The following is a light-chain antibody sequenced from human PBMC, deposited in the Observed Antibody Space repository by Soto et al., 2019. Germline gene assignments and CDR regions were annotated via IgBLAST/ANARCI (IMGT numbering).Light chain of an antibody. CDR3: QQRSNWRIT. J-gene: IGKJ5*01. CDR2: DAS. Sequence: EIVLTQSPGTLSFSPGEGATLSCSASQSVSSYLAWYQQKPGQAPRLLIYDASNRATGIPARFSGSGSGTDFTLTISSLEPEDFAVYYCQQRSNWRITFGQGTRLEIK. CDR1: QSVSSY. V-gene: IGKV3-11*01.